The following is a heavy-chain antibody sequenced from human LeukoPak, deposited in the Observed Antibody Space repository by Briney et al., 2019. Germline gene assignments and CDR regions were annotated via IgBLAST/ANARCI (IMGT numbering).Heavy chain of an antibody. D-gene: IGHD3-22*01. V-gene: IGHV4-59*01. J-gene: IGHJ3*02. CDR3: ARVPYDSSGYATDAFDI. Sequence: SETLSLTCTVSGGSISSCYWSWIRQPPGKGLEWIGYIYYSGSTNYNPSLKSRVTISVDTSKNQFSLKLSSVTAADTAVYYCARVPYDSSGYATDAFDIWGQGTMVTVSS. CDR2: IYYSGST. CDR1: GGSISSCY.